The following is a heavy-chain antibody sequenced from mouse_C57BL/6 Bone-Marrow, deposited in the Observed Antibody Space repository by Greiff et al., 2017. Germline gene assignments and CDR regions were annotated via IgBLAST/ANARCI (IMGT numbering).Heavy chain of an antibody. CDR1: GYSITSGYY. CDR3: ARGGATMVTGFDY. V-gene: IGHV3-6*01. CDR2: ISYDGSN. D-gene: IGHD2-2*01. Sequence: EVQRVESGPGLVKPSQSLSLTCSVTGYSITSGYYWNWIRQFPGNKLEWMGYISYDGSNNYNPSLKNRISITRDTSKNQFFLKLNSVTTEDTATYYCARGGATMVTGFDYWGQGTTLTVSS. J-gene: IGHJ2*01.